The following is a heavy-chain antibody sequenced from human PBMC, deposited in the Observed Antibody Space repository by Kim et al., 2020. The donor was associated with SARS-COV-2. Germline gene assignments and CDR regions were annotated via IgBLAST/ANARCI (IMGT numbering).Heavy chain of an antibody. V-gene: IGHV1-46*01. Sequence: ASVKVSCKASGFTFTFYSMHWVRQAPGQGLEWMGMINRSGGGTNYAQKFQGRVTMTGGTSTNTVYMELSSLRSDDTAVYYCAKEGGHWGQGTLVTVSS. J-gene: IGHJ4*02. CDR3: AKEGGH. CDR1: GFTFTFYS. D-gene: IGHD3-16*01. CDR2: INRSGGGT.